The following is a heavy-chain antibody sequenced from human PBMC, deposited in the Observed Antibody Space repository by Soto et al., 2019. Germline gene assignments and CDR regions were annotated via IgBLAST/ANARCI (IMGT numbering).Heavy chain of an antibody. Sequence: GGSLRLSCAASGFTFSSYGMHWVRQAPGKGLEWVAVISYDGSNKYYADSVKGRFTISRDNSKNTLYLQMNSLRAEDTAVYYCAKDRFNGYKYYYYGMDVWGQGTTVTVSS. CDR3: AKDRFNGYKYYYYGMDV. J-gene: IGHJ6*02. CDR2: ISYDGSNK. V-gene: IGHV3-30*18. D-gene: IGHD5-12*01. CDR1: GFTFSSYG.